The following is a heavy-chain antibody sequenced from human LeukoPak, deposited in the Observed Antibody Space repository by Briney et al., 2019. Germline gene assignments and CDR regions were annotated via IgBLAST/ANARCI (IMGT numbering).Heavy chain of an antibody. CDR1: GITFSSHA. J-gene: IGHJ6*03. CDR2: ISGSGGHT. CDR3: AKGGAATMRDGYNYYYYYMEV. D-gene: IGHD5-24*01. Sequence: GGSLRLSCAASGITFSSHAMSWVREAPGKGLEWVSLISGSGGHTYYGDSVKGRFTISRDNSTNRLYLQMNSLRPEDTAVYYCAKGGAATMRDGYNYYYYYMEVWGRGTTVTVSS. V-gene: IGHV3-23*01.